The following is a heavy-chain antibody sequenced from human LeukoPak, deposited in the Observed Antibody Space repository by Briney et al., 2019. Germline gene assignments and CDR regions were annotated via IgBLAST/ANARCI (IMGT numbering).Heavy chain of an antibody. CDR2: IGGSGDTT. Sequence: GGSLRLSCAASGFTFSSYAMSWVRQAPGKGPEWVSVIGGSGDTTYYADSVRGRFTISRDNFKNTLYLQMNSLTAEDTAIYYCAKGKSLPHYYYYGMDVWGQGTTVTASS. CDR3: AKGKSLPHYYYYGMDV. CDR1: GFTFSSYA. V-gene: IGHV3-23*01. J-gene: IGHJ6*02.